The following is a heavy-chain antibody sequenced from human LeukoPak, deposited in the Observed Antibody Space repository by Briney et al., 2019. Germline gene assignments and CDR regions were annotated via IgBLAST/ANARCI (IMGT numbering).Heavy chain of an antibody. Sequence: SETLSLTCTVSGGSISSYYWSWIRQPAGEGLEWIGHIYSTGSTNYSPSLKSRVTISVDTSKKQFSLKLSSVTAADTAVYYCARHYFSTLTTLLRGVKKQKSRFDPWGQGTLVTVSS. D-gene: IGHD4-17*01. CDR2: IYSTGST. CDR3: ARHYFSTLTTLLRGVKKQKSRFDP. V-gene: IGHV4-4*07. J-gene: IGHJ5*02. CDR1: GGSISSYY.